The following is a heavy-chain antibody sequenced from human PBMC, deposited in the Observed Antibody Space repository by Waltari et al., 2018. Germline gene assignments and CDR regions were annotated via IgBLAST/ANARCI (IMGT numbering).Heavy chain of an antibody. CDR3: ARGAKGQLVNWLDH. CDR2: TWSAGTVK. CDR1: GFSFSIYG. V-gene: IGHV3-33*01. Sequence: QVQMVESGGGVVQPGSSLRLSCATSGFSFSIYGVHWVRQAPGKGLQWVAATWSAGTVKVYSDFARVRFTISTDKSNNIVYLQMNNLRGEDTALYYCARGAKGQLVNWLDHWGQGTLVTVSS. D-gene: IGHD6-6*01. J-gene: IGHJ5*02.